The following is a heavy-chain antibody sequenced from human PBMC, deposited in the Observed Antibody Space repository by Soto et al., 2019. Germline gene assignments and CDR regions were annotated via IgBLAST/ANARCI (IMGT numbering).Heavy chain of an antibody. V-gene: IGHV1-18*01. CDR1: GYTFSNYG. J-gene: IGHJ6*02. CDR3: SRFIMVGGWFDPNYYHGTDV. D-gene: IGHD6-19*01. CDR2: ISGYNGNT. Sequence: QVQLVQSGAEVKKPGASVTVSCKTSGYTFSNYGINCVRQAPGQGLEWMGWISGYNGNTNYAQTVQGRVTMTTDTSTGTVYMELRSLKSDDTAIYYCSRFIMVGGWFDPNYYHGTDVRGQGTTVTVSS.